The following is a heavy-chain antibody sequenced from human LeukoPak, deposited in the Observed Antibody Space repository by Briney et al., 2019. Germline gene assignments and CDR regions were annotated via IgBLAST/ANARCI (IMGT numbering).Heavy chain of an antibody. CDR1: GFTFDDYA. V-gene: IGHV3-9*01. J-gene: IGHJ6*02. Sequence: GRSLRLSCAASGFTFDDYAMHWVRQGPGKGLEWVSGISWNSGTIGYADSVKGRFTISRDNAKNYLYLQLSSLRPEDTALYYCAKDSADGYRAYYFGMDVWGQGTTVTVSS. CDR3: AKDSADGYRAYYFGMDV. CDR2: ISWNSGTI. D-gene: IGHD5-24*01.